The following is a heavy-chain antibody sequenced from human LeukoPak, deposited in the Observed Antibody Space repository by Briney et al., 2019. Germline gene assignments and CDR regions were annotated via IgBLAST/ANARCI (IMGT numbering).Heavy chain of an antibody. Sequence: SETLSLTCTVSGGSLSTYYWGWIRQPPGQGLEWLGSMYYSGSTYYNPSLKSRVTISVDTSKNQFSLKLSSVTAADTAVYYCASSIYYDFWSGYTLGYFQHWGQGILVTVSS. CDR2: MYYSGST. CDR3: ASSIYYDFWSGYTLGYFQH. D-gene: IGHD3-3*01. J-gene: IGHJ1*01. CDR1: GGSLSTYY. V-gene: IGHV4-39*01.